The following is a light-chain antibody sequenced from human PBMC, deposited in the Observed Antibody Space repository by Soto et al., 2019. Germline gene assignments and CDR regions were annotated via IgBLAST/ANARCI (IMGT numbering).Light chain of an antibody. Sequence: QSALTQPASVSGSPGQSITISCTGTNSDVGSYDLVSWYQQHPGKAPKLMIYEGSKRPSGVSYRFSGSKSGNTASLTISGLQAEDEAHYYCYSYAGGGTNYVFGTGTKLTVL. CDR2: EGS. V-gene: IGLV2-23*01. CDR3: YSYAGGGTNYV. CDR1: NSDVGSYDL. J-gene: IGLJ1*01.